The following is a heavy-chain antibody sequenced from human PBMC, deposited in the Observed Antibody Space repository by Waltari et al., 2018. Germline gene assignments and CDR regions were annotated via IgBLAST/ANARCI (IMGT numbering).Heavy chain of an antibody. CDR1: GFTFSNAW. J-gene: IGHJ4*02. Sequence: EVQLVESGGGLVKPGGSLRLSCAASGFTFSNAWMSWVRQAQGKGLEWVGRIKSKTDGGTTDYAAPVKGRFTISRDDSKNTLYLQMNSLKTEDTAVYYCTTEIQLWFHYFDYWGQGTLVTVSS. D-gene: IGHD5-18*01. CDR3: TTEIQLWFHYFDY. V-gene: IGHV3-15*01. CDR2: IKSKTDGGTT.